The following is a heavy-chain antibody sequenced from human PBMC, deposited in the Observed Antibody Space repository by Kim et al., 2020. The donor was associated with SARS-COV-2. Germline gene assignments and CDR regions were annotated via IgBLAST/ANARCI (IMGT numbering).Heavy chain of an antibody. CDR2: ISSSSSYI. J-gene: IGHJ4*02. D-gene: IGHD2-2*01. V-gene: IGHV3-21*01. CDR1: GFTFSSYS. Sequence: GGSLRLSCAASGFTFSSYSMNWVRQAPGKGLEWVSSISSSSSYIYYADSVKGRFTISRDNAKNSLYLQMNSLRAEDTAVYYCARDLGQDIVVVAPSRFDYWGQGTLVTVSS. CDR3: ARDLGQDIVVVAPSRFDY.